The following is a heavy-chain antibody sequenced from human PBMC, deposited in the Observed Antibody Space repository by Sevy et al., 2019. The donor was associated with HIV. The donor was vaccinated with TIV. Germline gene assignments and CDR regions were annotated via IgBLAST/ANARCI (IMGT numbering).Heavy chain of an antibody. V-gene: IGHV1-18*01. J-gene: IGHJ4*02. CDR3: ARNNLGDFWSGYYGYFDY. D-gene: IGHD3-3*01. CDR1: GYTFTSYG. Sequence: ASVKVSCKASGYTFTSYGISWVRQAPGQGLEWMGWISAYNGNTNYAQKLQGRVTMTTDTSTSTAYMELRSLRSDETAVYYCARNNLGDFWSGYYGYFDYWGQGTLVTVSS. CDR2: ISAYNGNT.